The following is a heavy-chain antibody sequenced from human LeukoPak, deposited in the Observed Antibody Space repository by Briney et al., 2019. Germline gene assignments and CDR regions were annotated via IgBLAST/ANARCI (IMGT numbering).Heavy chain of an antibody. Sequence: TVKVSCKASGGTFSSYAISWVRQAPGQGLGWVGGIIPIFGTANYAQKFQGRVTITTDESTSTAYMELSSLRSEDTAVYYCARGPFKGYCGGDCYALRYYYYYMDVWGKGTTVTVSS. CDR2: IIPIFGTA. CDR1: GGTFSSYA. J-gene: IGHJ6*03. D-gene: IGHD2-21*02. V-gene: IGHV1-69*05. CDR3: ARGPFKGYCGGDCYALRYYYYYMDV.